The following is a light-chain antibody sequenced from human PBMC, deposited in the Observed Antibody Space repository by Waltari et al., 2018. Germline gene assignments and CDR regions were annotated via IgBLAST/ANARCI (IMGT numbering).Light chain of an antibody. Sequence: SYGLTQPPSVSVSPGQTARTNCPGDVWTKRYGYWYQQKPGWAPVVVIFKDPKRPPGIPERFSGSGSGTTVTLTITGVQAEDEADYYCQSTDTIGTTVVFGGGTRLIAL. CDR3: QSTDTIGTTVV. CDR2: KDP. J-gene: IGLJ2*01. CDR1: VWTKRY. V-gene: IGLV3-25*03.